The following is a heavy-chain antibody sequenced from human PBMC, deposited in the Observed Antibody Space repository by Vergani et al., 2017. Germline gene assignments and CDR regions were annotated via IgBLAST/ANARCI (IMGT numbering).Heavy chain of an antibody. Sequence: QVQLVESGGGVVQPGRSLRLSCAASGFRFSSYGMNWVRQAPGKGLEWVAVIWYDGSNKYYADSVKGRFTVSRDNPSKTVHLQMNSLTAAGTAIYFCARAPRQYYQLLLDYWGPGTQVTVSS. V-gene: IGHV3-33*03. CDR1: GFRFSSYG. CDR2: IWYDGSNK. J-gene: IGHJ4*02. D-gene: IGHD2-2*01. CDR3: ARAPRQYYQLLLDY.